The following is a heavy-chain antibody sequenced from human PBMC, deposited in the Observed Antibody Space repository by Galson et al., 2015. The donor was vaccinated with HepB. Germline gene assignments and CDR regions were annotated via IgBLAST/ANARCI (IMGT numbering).Heavy chain of an antibody. V-gene: IGHV3-30*18. J-gene: IGHJ4*02. CDR3: AKGSLLEWLSSLIDY. CDR2: ISYDGSNK. CDR1: GFTFSSYG. Sequence: SLRLSCAASGFTFSSYGMHWVRQAPGKGLEWVAVISYDGSNKYYADSVKGRFTISRDNSKNTLYLQMNSLRAEDTAVYYCAKGSLLEWLSSLIDYWGQGTLVTVSS. D-gene: IGHD3-3*01.